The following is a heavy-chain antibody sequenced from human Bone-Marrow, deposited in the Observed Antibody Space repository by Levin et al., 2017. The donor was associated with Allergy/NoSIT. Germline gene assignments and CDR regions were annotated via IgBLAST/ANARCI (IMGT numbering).Heavy chain of an antibody. D-gene: IGHD2-15*01. CDR3: ARGDCSGGSCRGDF. CDR2: ISSNSNYI. V-gene: IGHV3-21*01. Sequence: GGSLRLSCAASGFTFSAHSMIWVRQAPGKGLEWVSYISSNSNYIYYANSLRGRFTVSRDNARKSLSLQMNSLRAEDTAVYYCARGDCSGGSCRGDFWGQGTLVTVSS. J-gene: IGHJ4*02. CDR1: GFTFSAHS.